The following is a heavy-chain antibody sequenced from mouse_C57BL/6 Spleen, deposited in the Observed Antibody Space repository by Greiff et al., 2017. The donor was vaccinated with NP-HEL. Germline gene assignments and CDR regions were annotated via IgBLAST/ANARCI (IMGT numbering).Heavy chain of an antibody. V-gene: IGHV7-3*01. CDR3: ARYKYYGSSLYAMDY. CDR1: GFTFTDYY. D-gene: IGHD1-1*01. Sequence: EVKLVESGGGLVQPGGSLSLSCAASGFTFTDYYMSWVRQPPGKALEWLGFIRNKANGYTTEYSASVKGRFTISRDNSQSILYLQMNALRAEDSATYYCARYKYYGSSLYAMDYWGQGTSVTVSS. J-gene: IGHJ4*01. CDR2: IRNKANGYTT.